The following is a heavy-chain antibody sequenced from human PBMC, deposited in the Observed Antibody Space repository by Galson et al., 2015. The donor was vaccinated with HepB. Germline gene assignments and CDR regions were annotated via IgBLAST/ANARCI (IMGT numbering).Heavy chain of an antibody. CDR2: ISGSASST. Sequence: SLRLSCAASGFTFSSYAMSWVRQAPGKGLEWVSAISGSASSTYYTDSVKGRFTISRDTSKNTLYLQMSSLRVEDTAVYYCVRSTYTSGDVWAQGTTVTVSS. CDR3: VRSTYTSGDV. D-gene: IGHD2-2*02. V-gene: IGHV3-23*01. J-gene: IGHJ6*02. CDR1: GFTFSSYA.